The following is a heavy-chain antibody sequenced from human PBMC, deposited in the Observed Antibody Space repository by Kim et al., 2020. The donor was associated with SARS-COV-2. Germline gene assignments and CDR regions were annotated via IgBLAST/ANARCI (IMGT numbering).Heavy chain of an antibody. V-gene: IGHV3-11*01. Sequence: GGSLRLSCAASGFTFTDYYMSWIRQAPGKGLECISYISNSGSSIYYADSVKGRFTISRDNAKNSLFLQMDSLRAEDTAVYYCARIRLYGDFNFWGQGTLVTVSP. D-gene: IGHD4-17*01. J-gene: IGHJ4*02. CDR2: ISNSGSSI. CDR1: GFTFTDYY. CDR3: ARIRLYGDFNF.